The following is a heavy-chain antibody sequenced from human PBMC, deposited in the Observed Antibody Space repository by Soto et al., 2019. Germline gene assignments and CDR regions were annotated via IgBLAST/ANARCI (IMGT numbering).Heavy chain of an antibody. CDR2: ISGSGGST. CDR1: GFTFSSYA. V-gene: IGHV3-23*01. CDR3: AKAHRGIVVVPAAIGAFDI. D-gene: IGHD2-2*01. J-gene: IGHJ3*02. Sequence: GGSLRLSCAASGFTFSSYAMSWVRQAPGKGLEWVSAISGSGGSTYYADSVKGRFTISRDNSKNTLYLQMNSLRAEDTAVYDCAKAHRGIVVVPAAIGAFDIWGQGTMVTVSS.